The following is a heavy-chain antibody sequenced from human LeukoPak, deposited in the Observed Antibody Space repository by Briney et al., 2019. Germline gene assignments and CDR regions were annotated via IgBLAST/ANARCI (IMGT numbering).Heavy chain of an antibody. CDR1: GYTFTSYG. V-gene: IGHV1-18*01. CDR3: ARVREQWRVYYYSGMDV. Sequence: ASVTVSCKASGYTFTSYGISWVRQAPGQGLEWMGWISAYNGNTNYAQKLQGRVTMTTDTSTSTAYMELRSLRSDDTAVYSCARVREQWRVYYYSGMDVGAKGTRVTVSS. D-gene: IGHD6-19*01. J-gene: IGHJ6*04. CDR2: ISAYNGNT.